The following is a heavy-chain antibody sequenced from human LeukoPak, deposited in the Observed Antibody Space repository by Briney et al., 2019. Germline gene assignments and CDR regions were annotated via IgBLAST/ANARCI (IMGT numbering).Heavy chain of an antibody. J-gene: IGHJ4*02. Sequence: SETLSLTCALYGGSFSGHYYTWIRQPPGKGLEWIGEINHSGTTNCSPSLKSRVTISLDTSKNQSSMKLSSVTAADTAVYYCARGGTYDDFWLTDYWGQGTLVTVSS. CDR2: INHSGTT. CDR3: ARGGTYDDFWLTDY. D-gene: IGHD3-3*01. CDR1: GGSFSGHY. V-gene: IGHV4-34*01.